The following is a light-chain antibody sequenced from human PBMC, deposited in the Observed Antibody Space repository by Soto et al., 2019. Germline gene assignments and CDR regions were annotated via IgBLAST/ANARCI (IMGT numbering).Light chain of an antibody. V-gene: IGKV3-20*01. CDR1: QSVRSTY. CDR3: QYYSSSLSIT. J-gene: IGKJ5*01. Sequence: EIVLTQSPGILSLSPGERATLSCRASQSVRSTYLAWYQQKPGQAPRLLIHGASSRATGIPDMFSGSGSGTDFTLTISRLEPEDFAVYYCQYYSSSLSITFGQGTRLEIK. CDR2: GAS.